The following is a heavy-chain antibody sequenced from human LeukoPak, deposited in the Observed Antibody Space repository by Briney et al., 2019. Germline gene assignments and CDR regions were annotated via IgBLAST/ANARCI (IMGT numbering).Heavy chain of an antibody. Sequence: PGGSLRLSCAASGFSFSDYYMTWIRQAPGKGLEWVSSISSSSSYIYYADSVKGRFTISRDNAKNSLYLQMNSLRAEDTAVYYCAREGSAGAFDIWGQGTMVTVSS. J-gene: IGHJ3*02. CDR1: GFSFSDYY. CDR2: ISSSSSYI. V-gene: IGHV3-11*06. D-gene: IGHD2-15*01. CDR3: AREGSAGAFDI.